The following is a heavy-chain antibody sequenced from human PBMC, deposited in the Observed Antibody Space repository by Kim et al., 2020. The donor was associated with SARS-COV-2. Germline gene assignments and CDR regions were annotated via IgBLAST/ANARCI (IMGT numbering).Heavy chain of an antibody. CDR3: ARTFWSGYYRFDY. J-gene: IGHJ4*02. V-gene: IGHV1-69*13. Sequence: SVKVSCKASGGTFSSYAISWVRQAPGQGLEWMGGIIPIFGTANYAQKFQGRVTITADESTSTAYMELSSLRSEDTAVYYCARTFWSGYYRFDYWGQGTLVTVSS. CDR1: GGTFSSYA. D-gene: IGHD3-3*01. CDR2: IIPIFGTA.